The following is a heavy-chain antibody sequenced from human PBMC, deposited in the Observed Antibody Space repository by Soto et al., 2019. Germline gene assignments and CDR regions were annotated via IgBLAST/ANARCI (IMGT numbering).Heavy chain of an antibody. V-gene: IGHV4-31*03. CDR3: ARLRGRAKNWYFDL. J-gene: IGHJ2*01. Sequence: QVQLQESGPGLVKPSQTLSLTCTVSGGSISSGGYYWSWIRQHPGKGLEWIGYIYYSGSTYYNPSLRSRVTISVDTSNNQFSLKLSSVTAADTAVYYCARLRGRAKNWYFDLWGRGTLVTVSS. CDR1: GGSISSGGYY. CDR2: IYYSGST. D-gene: IGHD4-17*01.